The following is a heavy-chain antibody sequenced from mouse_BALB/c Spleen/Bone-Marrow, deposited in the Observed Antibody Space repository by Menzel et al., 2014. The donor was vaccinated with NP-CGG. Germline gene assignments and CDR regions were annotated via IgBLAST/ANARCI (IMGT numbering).Heavy chain of an antibody. J-gene: IGHJ3*01. CDR1: GFDFSRYW. Sequence: EVKLQESGGGLVQPGGSLKLSCAASGFDFSRYWMSWVRQAPGKGLEWIGEINPDSSTINYTPSLKDKFIISRYNAKNTLYLQMSKVRSEDTALYYCAPNWDRGFANWGLGTLVTVSA. CDR3: APNWDRGFAN. CDR2: INPDSSTI. V-gene: IGHV4-1*02. D-gene: IGHD4-1*01.